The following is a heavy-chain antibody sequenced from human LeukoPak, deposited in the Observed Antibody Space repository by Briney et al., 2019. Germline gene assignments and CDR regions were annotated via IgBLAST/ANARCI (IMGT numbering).Heavy chain of an antibody. CDR1: GFTFSDYY. Sequence: PGGSLRLSCAASGFTFSDYYMSWIRQAPGKGLEWVSYISSSGSTIYYADSVKGRFTISRDNAKNSLYLQMNSLRAEDTAVYYCARGEAYYYDSSGYHPFDYWGQGTLVTVSS. J-gene: IGHJ4*02. CDR3: ARGEAYYYDSSGYHPFDY. V-gene: IGHV3-11*01. CDR2: ISSSGSTI. D-gene: IGHD3-22*01.